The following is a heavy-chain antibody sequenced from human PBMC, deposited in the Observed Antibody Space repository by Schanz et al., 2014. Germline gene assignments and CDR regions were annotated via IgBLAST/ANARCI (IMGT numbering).Heavy chain of an antibody. D-gene: IGHD5-12*01. CDR2: ISWNSGSI. CDR1: GVTSDDYA. V-gene: IGHV3-9*02. J-gene: IGHJ3*01. Sequence: EVQLVESGGGLVQPGRSLRLSCVVSGVTSDDYAMHWVRQAPGKGLEWVSGISWNSGSIGYADSVKGRFTISRDNSKNTLYLQMNSLRAEDTAVYFCARDGGRDGYNLAFDVWGQGTLVTVSS. CDR3: ARDGGRDGYNLAFDV.